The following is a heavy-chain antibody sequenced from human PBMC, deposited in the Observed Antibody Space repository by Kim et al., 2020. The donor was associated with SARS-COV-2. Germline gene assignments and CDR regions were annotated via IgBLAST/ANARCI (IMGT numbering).Heavy chain of an antibody. CDR2: ISSSGGSI. V-gene: IGHV3-21*01. CDR1: GFTFSGYS. Sequence: GGSLRLSCAASGFTFSGYSMHWVRQAPRTGLEWVSSISSSGGSIYYADSLKGRFTISRDNAENSLYLQMNSLRDEDTAVYYCARGVGTALVSGGYNGFDP. J-gene: IGHJ5*02. D-gene: IGHD5-18*01. CDR3: ARGVGTALVSGGYNGFDP.